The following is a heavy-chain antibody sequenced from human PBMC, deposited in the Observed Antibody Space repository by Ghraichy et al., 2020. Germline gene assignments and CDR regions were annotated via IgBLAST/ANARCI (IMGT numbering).Heavy chain of an antibody. V-gene: IGHV3-7*01. Sequence: GSLRLSCAASGFTFSSYWMSWVRQAPGKGLEWVANIKQDGSEKYYVDSVKGRFTISRDNAKNSLYLQMNSLRAEDTAVYYCARDRYYDYVWGSYRYSRPDNWFDPWGQGTLVTVSS. CDR1: GFTFSSYW. CDR2: IKQDGSEK. D-gene: IGHD3-16*02. CDR3: ARDRYYDYVWGSYRYSRPDNWFDP. J-gene: IGHJ5*02.